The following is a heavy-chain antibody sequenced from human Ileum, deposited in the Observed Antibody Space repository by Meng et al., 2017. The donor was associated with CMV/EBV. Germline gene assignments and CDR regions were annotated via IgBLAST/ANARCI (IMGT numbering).Heavy chain of an antibody. Sequence: SCKTSGYTVSDYWIHWVRQAPGQGLEWMGRINPDSGATDYAQKIQGRITMTRDTSISTLYMDLSRLTSDDTAVYYCGRDYGGNWAVDYWGQGTLVTVSS. CDR1: GYTVSDYW. J-gene: IGHJ4*02. CDR3: GRDYGGNWAVDY. D-gene: IGHD4/OR15-4a*01. V-gene: IGHV1-2*06. CDR2: INPDSGAT.